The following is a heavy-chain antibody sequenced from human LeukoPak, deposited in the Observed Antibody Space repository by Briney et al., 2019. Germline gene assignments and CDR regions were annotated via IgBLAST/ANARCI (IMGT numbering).Heavy chain of an antibody. CDR1: GGSFSGYY. Sequence: SETLSLTCAVYGGSFSGYYWSWIRQPPGKGLEWIGEINHSGSTNYNPSLKSRVTISVDTSKNQFSLKLSSVTAADTAVYYCARGGPGADAFDIWGQGTMVTVSS. CDR3: ARGGPGADAFDI. V-gene: IGHV4-34*01. J-gene: IGHJ3*02. CDR2: INHSGST.